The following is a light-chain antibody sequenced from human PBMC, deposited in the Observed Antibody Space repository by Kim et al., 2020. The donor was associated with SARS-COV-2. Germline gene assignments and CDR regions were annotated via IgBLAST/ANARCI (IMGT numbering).Light chain of an antibody. CDR3: QQRYNWPLT. Sequence: LSPGQRATLSCRASQSVGTTLAWYQQKPGQAPRLLIYDASTSATGIPARFSGSGSGTDFTLTISSLEPEDFAVYYCQQRYNWPLTFGGGTKVDIK. V-gene: IGKV3-11*01. J-gene: IGKJ4*01. CDR2: DAS. CDR1: QSVGTT.